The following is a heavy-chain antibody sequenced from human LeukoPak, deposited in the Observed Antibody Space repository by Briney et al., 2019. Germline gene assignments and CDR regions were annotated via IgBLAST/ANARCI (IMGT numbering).Heavy chain of an antibody. J-gene: IGHJ6*02. CDR1: GYTFTSYA. CDR3: AREAIWSGELPGDYYYGMDV. D-gene: IGHD3-10*01. CDR2: INGGNGNT. V-gene: IGHV1-3*01. Sequence: ASVKVSCKASGYTFTSYAMHWVRQAPGQRLEGMGWINGGNGNTKYSQKFQGRVTVTRDTSASTAYMELSSLRSEDTAVYYCAREAIWSGELPGDYYYGMDVWGQGTTVTVSS.